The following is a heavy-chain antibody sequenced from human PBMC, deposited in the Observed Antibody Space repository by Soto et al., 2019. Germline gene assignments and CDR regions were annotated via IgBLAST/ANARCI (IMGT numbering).Heavy chain of an antibody. J-gene: IGHJ4*02. Sequence: QVQLQESGPGLVKPSETLSLTCTVSGGSISSYYWSWIRQPPGKGLEWIGYIYYSGSTNYNPSLMSRVTLEVDTSMIQFSLKLSSVTAADTAVYYCARHGLWFGELDFDYWGQGTLVTVSS. V-gene: IGHV4-59*08. CDR1: GGSISSYY. CDR3: ARHGLWFGELDFDY. D-gene: IGHD3-10*01. CDR2: IYYSGST.